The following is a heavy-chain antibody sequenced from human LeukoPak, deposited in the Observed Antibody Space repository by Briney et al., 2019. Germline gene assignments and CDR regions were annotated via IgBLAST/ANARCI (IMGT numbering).Heavy chain of an antibody. V-gene: IGHV3-7*01. D-gene: IGHD6-13*01. Sequence: GGSLRLSCAASGFTFSSYLMSWVRQAPGKGLEGVANIKQDGSEKYYVDSVKGRFTISRDNAKNSLYLQMNSLRAEDTAVYYCARATRYSSSWYGGRYHYWGQGTLVTVSS. J-gene: IGHJ4*02. CDR3: ARATRYSSSWYGGRYHY. CDR2: IKQDGSEK. CDR1: GFTFSSYL.